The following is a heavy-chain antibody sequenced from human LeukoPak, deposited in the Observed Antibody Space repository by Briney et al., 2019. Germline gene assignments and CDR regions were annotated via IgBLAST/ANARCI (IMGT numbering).Heavy chain of an antibody. Sequence: GESLKISCKGSGYSFTSYWIGWVRQMPGKGLEWMGIIYPGDSDTRYSPSFQGQVTISVDKSISTAYLQWSSLKASDTAMYYCARPTYYYGSGSYWPGYFDYWGQGTLVTVSS. D-gene: IGHD3-10*01. V-gene: IGHV5-51*01. CDR2: IYPGDSDT. CDR3: ARPTYYYGSGSYWPGYFDY. J-gene: IGHJ4*02. CDR1: GYSFTSYW.